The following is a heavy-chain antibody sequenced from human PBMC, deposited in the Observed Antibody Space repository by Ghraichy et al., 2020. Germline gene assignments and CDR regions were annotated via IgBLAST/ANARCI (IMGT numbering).Heavy chain of an antibody. CDR3: ARYYYDSSGYYYYFDY. CDR2: INHSGST. V-gene: IGHV4-34*01. Sequence: SETLSLTCAVYGGSFSGYYWSWIRQPPGKGLEWIGEINHSGSTNYNPSLKSRVTISVDTSKNQFSLKLSSVTAADTAVYYCARYYYDSSGYYYYFDYWGQGTLVTVSS. J-gene: IGHJ4*02. D-gene: IGHD3-22*01. CDR1: GGSFSGYY.